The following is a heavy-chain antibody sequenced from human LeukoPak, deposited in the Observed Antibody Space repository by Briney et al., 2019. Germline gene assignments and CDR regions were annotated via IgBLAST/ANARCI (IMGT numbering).Heavy chain of an antibody. CDR2: ISGSGGST. CDR3: AKARIVVVVAATGIFPFDY. D-gene: IGHD2-15*01. V-gene: IGHV3-23*01. CDR1: GFTFSSYA. J-gene: IGHJ4*02. Sequence: GGSLRLSCAASGFTFSSYAMSWVRQAPGKGLEWVSAISGSGGSTYYADSVKGRFTISRDNSKNTLYLQMNSLRAEDTAVYYCAKARIVVVVAATGIFPFDYWGQGTLVTVSS.